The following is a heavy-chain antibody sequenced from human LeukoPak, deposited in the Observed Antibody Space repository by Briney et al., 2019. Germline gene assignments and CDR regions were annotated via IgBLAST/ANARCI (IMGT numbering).Heavy chain of an antibody. CDR3: ARVIPDYYDSSFSGPDAFDI. CDR1: GFTFSSYW. V-gene: IGHV3-74*01. CDR2: INSDGSST. D-gene: IGHD3-22*01. Sequence: GGSLRLSCAASGFTFSSYWMHWVRQAPGKGLVWVSRINSDGSSTSYADSVKGRFTISRDNAKNTLYLQMNSLRAEDTAVYYCARVIPDYYDSSFSGPDAFDIWGQGTMVTVSS. J-gene: IGHJ3*02.